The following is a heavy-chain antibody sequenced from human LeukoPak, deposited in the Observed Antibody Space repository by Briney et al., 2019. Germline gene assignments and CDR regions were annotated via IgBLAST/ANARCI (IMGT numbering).Heavy chain of an antibody. D-gene: IGHD3-16*02. CDR2: INHSGST. CDR1: GGSFSGYY. CDR3: ARGAGLRLGELSSPLDY. V-gene: IGHV4-34*01. Sequence: SETLSLTCAVYGGSFSGYYWSWIRQPPGEGLEWIGEINHSGSTNYNPSLKSRVTISVDTSKNQFSLKLSSVTAADTAVYYCARGAGLRLGELSSPLDYWGQGTLVTVSS. J-gene: IGHJ4*02.